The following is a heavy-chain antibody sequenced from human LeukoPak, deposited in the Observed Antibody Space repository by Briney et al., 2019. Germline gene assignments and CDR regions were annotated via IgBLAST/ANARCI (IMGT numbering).Heavy chain of an antibody. V-gene: IGHV3-9*01. CDR3: AKDSRSDIVVVPAATNWFDP. CDR2: ISWNSGSI. CDR1: GFTFDDYA. J-gene: IGHJ5*02. Sequence: QPGGSLRLSCAASGFTFDDYAMHWVRQAPGKGLEWVSGISWNSGSIGYADSVKGRFTISRDDAKNSLYLQMNSLRAEDTALYYCAKDSRSDIVVVPAATNWFDPWGQGTLVTVSS. D-gene: IGHD2-2*01.